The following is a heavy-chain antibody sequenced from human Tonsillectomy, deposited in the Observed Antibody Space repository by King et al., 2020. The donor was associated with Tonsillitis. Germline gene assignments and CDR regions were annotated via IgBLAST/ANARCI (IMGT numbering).Heavy chain of an antibody. CDR2: IRYDGSNK. Sequence: VQLVESGGGVVQPGGSLRLSCVASGFTFSSYGMHWVRQAPGKELEWVAFIRYDGSNKYNADSVKGRFSISRDNSKNTVYLQMNSLRAEDTAEYYCAKDSGSGWYADYFDYWGQGTLVTVSS. CDR1: GFTFSSYG. CDR3: AKDSGSGWYADYFDY. V-gene: IGHV3-30*02. J-gene: IGHJ4*02. D-gene: IGHD6-19*01.